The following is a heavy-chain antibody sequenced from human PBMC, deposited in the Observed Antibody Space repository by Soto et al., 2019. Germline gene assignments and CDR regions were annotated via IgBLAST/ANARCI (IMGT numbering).Heavy chain of an antibody. CDR2: VSFDGTNK. V-gene: IGHV3-30*18. CDR1: GFTFSSHC. CDR3: ANGDSSGGEYFQS. J-gene: IGHJ1*01. Sequence: QVQLVESGGGVVQPGMTLRLSCTASGFTFSSHCMHWVRQAPGKGLEWVAVVSFDGTNKNYADSVRGRFTISRDNSKNTLYLQMSSLRAEDTAVYYCANGDSSGGEYFQSWGKGTLVTVSS. D-gene: IGHD3-22*01.